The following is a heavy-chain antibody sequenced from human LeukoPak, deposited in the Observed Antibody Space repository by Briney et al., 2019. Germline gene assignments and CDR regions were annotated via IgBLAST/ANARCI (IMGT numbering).Heavy chain of an antibody. V-gene: IGHV3-30-3*01. CDR2: ISYDGSNK. D-gene: IGHD2-2*01. CDR1: GFIFISYD. Sequence: GGSLRLSCAASGFIFISYDMHWVRQAPGKGLEWVAVISYDGSNKYYPDSVKGRFTISRDNSKNTLYLQMNSLRAEDTAVYYCAREWGTTYGMDVWGQGTTVTVSS. CDR3: AREWGTTYGMDV. J-gene: IGHJ6*02.